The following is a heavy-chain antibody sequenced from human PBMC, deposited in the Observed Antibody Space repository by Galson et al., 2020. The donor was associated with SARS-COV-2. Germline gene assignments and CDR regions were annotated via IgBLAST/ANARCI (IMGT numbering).Heavy chain of an antibody. CDR1: GFTFSSYG. CDR2: IWYDGSNK. V-gene: IGHV3-33*01. J-gene: IGHJ4*02. CDR3: ARDGPRGRPLDY. Sequence: GGSLRLSCAASGFTFSSYGMHWVRQAPGKGLEWVAVIWYDGSNKYYADSVKGRFTISRDNSKNTLYLQMNSLRAEDTAVYYCARDGPRGRPLDYWGQGTLVTVSS. D-gene: IGHD1-26*01.